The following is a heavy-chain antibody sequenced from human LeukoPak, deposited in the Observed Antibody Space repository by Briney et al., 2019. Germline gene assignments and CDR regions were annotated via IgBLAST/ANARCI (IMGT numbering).Heavy chain of an antibody. Sequence: SETLSLTCTVSGGSISGSSYYWGWIRRPPGKGLEWIGRIYYSGSTYYNPSLKSRVTISVDTSKNQFSLKLNSVTATDTAVYYCAGSRARAPYYFDYWGQGTLVTVSS. CDR3: AGSRARAPYYFDY. CDR2: IYYSGST. CDR1: GGSISGSSYY. V-gene: IGHV4-39*01. D-gene: IGHD2-15*01. J-gene: IGHJ4*02.